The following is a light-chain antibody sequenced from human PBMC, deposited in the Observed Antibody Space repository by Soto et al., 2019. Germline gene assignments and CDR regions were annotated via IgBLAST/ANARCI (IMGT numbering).Light chain of an antibody. Sequence: QSVLTQPASVSGSPGQSITISCTGTSNDVGGYNYVSWYKQHPGKAPELMIYDVSNRPSGVPNRFSGSKSGNTASLTISGLQAEDEADYYCTSYVGTATYAFGTGTKVTVL. J-gene: IGLJ1*01. CDR2: DVS. CDR1: SNDVGGYNY. V-gene: IGLV2-14*01. CDR3: TSYVGTATYA.